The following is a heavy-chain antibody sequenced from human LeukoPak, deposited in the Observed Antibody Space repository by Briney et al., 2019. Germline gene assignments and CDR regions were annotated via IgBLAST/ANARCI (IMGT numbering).Heavy chain of an antibody. D-gene: IGHD2-2*01. J-gene: IGHJ3*02. CDR3: ASLWPYQLSAFDI. V-gene: IGHV4-34*01. CDR2: INHSGST. CDR1: GGSFSGYY. Sequence: SETLSLTCAVYGGSFSGYYWSWIRQPRGKGLERIGEINHSGSTNYNPSLKSRVTISVDTSKNQFSLKLSSVTAADTAVYYCASLWPYQLSAFDIWGQGTMVTVSS.